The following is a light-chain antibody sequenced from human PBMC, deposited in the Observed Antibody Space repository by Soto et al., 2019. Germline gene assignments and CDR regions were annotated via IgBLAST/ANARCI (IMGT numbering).Light chain of an antibody. Sequence: DIQMTQSPSTLSGSVGDRVTITCRASQTISSWLAWYQQKPGKAPKLLIYKASTVKSGVPSRFSGSASGREFTLTISSLQPDDFATYYCQHYNSYSEAFGQGTKVELK. CDR2: KAS. V-gene: IGKV1-5*03. CDR1: QTISSW. J-gene: IGKJ1*01. CDR3: QHYNSYSEA.